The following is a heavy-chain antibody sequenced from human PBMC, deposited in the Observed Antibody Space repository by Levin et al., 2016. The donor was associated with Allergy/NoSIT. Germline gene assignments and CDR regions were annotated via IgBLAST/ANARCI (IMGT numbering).Heavy chain of an antibody. J-gene: IGHJ4*02. CDR2: VQDPDTGSI. V-gene: IGHV4-39*01. CDR3: ARGVGTTFRTYFDS. Sequence: SETLSLTCSVSGNSISSRYYYWGWIRQSPGKGLEWIGSVQDPDTGSIYYNPSLKSRVSLSVDTSRNQFSLRLISVTAADTALYYCARGVGTTFRTYFDSWGQGTLVTVSS. D-gene: IGHD1-26*01. CDR1: GNSISSRYYY.